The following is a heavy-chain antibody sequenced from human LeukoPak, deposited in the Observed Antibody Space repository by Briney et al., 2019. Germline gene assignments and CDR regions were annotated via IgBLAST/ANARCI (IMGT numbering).Heavy chain of an antibody. CDR3: ARGGGSGSYYNARYYYYMDV. D-gene: IGHD3-10*01. Sequence: ASVKVSCKASGYTFTSYYMHWVRQAPGQGLEWMGIINPSGGSTSYAQKFQGRVTMTRDMSTSTVYMELSSLRSEDTAVYYCARGGGSGSYYNARYYYYMDVWGKGTTVTISS. J-gene: IGHJ6*03. CDR2: INPSGGST. V-gene: IGHV1-46*01. CDR1: GYTFTSYY.